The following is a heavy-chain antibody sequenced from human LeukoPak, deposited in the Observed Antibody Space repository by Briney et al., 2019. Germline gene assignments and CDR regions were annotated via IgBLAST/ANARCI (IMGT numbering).Heavy chain of an antibody. J-gene: IGHJ4*02. V-gene: IGHV3-23*01. Sequence: GGSLRLSCAASGFTFSSYAMSWVRQAPGKGLERVSAISGSGGSTYYAGSVKGRFTISRDNSKNTLYLQMNSLRAEDTAVYYCAKGYNYDSSGYYRYYFGYWGQGTLVTVSS. CDR3: AKGYNYDSSGYYRYYFGY. CDR1: GFTFSSYA. CDR2: ISGSGGST. D-gene: IGHD3-22*01.